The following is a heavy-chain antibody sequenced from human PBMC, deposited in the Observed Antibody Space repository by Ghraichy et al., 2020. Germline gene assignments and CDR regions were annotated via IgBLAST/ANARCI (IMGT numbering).Heavy chain of an antibody. CDR1: GFSFSNYI. CDR2: ISPDGTTR. V-gene: IGHV3-7*03. D-gene: IGHD3-10*02. CDR3: AAYVGTSAY. J-gene: IGHJ4*03. Sequence: GESLNISCAASGFSFSNYIMNWVRQGPGRGLEWVANISPDGTTRRCVDSVKGRFTVSRDNAENSLYLHLSSLRVEDTAIYYCAAYVGTSAYWGHGTLITVSS.